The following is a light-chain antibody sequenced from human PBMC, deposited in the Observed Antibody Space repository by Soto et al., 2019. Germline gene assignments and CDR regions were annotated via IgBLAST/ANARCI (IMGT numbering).Light chain of an antibody. CDR1: SSDVGGYNY. J-gene: IGLJ1*01. CDR3: NSYTSSSTLYV. V-gene: IGLV2-14*03. Sequence: QSVLTQPASVSGSPGQSITISCTGTSSDVGGYNYVSWYQLHPGKAPKLMIYDVSNRPSGVSNRFSGSKSGGTASLTISGLQAEDEADYFCNSYTSSSTLYVFGTGTKVTVL. CDR2: DVS.